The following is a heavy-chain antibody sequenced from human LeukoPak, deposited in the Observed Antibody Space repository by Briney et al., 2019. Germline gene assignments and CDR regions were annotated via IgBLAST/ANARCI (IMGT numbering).Heavy chain of an antibody. J-gene: IGHJ4*02. Sequence: MASETLSLTCTVSGGSISSYYWSWIRQPPGKGLEWIGYISNSGSTNYNPSPKSRVTISVDTSKNQFSLKLSSVTAADTAVYYCARYYYESSGYWVFDYWGQGTLVTVSS. CDR3: ARYYYESSGYWVFDY. V-gene: IGHV4-59*01. CDR1: GGSISSYY. CDR2: ISNSGST. D-gene: IGHD3-22*01.